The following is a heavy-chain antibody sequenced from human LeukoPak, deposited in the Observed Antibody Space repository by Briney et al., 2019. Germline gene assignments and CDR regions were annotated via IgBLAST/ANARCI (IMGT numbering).Heavy chain of an antibody. CDR3: ARGLTDMSIVGASSAQYYFDY. CDR2: IYYSGST. CDR1: GGSISSSSYY. D-gene: IGHD1-26*01. J-gene: IGHJ4*02. V-gene: IGHV4-39*01. Sequence: SETLSLTCTVSGGSISSSSYYWGWIRKPPGKGLEWIGSIYYSGSTYYNPSLKSRVTISVDTSKNQFSLKLSSVTAADTAVYYCARGLTDMSIVGASSAQYYFDYWGQGTLVTVSS.